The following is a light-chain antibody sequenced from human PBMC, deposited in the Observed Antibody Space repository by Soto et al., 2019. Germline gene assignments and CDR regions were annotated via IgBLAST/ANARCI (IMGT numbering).Light chain of an antibody. Sequence: DIVLTQSPGTLSLSPGERATLSCRASESVSSTYLAWYQQKPGQAPSLLIYGESSRPTDIPDRFSGSGSGTDFTLTISRLEPEDFAVYYCQQYGGSPQTFGQGTKLEIK. CDR1: ESVSSTY. J-gene: IGKJ2*01. CDR2: GES. CDR3: QQYGGSPQT. V-gene: IGKV3-20*01.